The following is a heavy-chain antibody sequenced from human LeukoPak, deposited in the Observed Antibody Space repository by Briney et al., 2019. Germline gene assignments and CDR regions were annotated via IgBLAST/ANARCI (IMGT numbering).Heavy chain of an antibody. CDR1: GFTFSSYW. Sequence: SGGSLRLSCAASGFTFSSYWMTWVRQAPGKGLEWVANIKQDGSEKYYVDSVKGRFTISRDNTKNSLVLQMNSLRAEDTAVYSWTRAMGGTAWVFDYWGQGTLVTVSS. CDR2: IKQDGSEK. V-gene: IGHV3-7*04. J-gene: IGHJ4*02. D-gene: IGHD1-26*01. CDR3: TRAMGGTAWVFDY.